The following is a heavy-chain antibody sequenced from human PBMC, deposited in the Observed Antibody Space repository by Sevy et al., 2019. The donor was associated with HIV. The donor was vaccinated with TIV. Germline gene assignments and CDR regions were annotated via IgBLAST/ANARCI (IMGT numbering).Heavy chain of an antibody. D-gene: IGHD3-10*01. CDR2: IKQDGSEK. V-gene: IGHV3-7*01. J-gene: IGHJ3*02. CDR3: ASTGGSRNNDAFDT. Sequence: GGSLRLSCAASGFSFTWYWMSWVRQTPEKGLEWVANIKQDGSEKNYVDSVKGRFTISRDNDKNSLYLKRNSLRDEDTAVYYWASTGGSRNNDAFDTWGQGTMVTVSS. CDR1: GFSFTWYW.